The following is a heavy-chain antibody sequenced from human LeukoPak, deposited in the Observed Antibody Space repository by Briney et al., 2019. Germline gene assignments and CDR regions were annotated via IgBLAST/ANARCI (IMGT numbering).Heavy chain of an antibody. V-gene: IGHV3-53*04. D-gene: IGHD2-2*01. CDR1: GFTFSDHY. Sequence: SGGSLRLSCAASGFTFSDHYMTWVRQAPGKGLEWVSVIYSGGSTYYADSVKGRFTISRHNSKNTLYLQMNSLRAEDTAVYYCASNIPSRYWGQGTLVTVSS. J-gene: IGHJ4*02. CDR3: ASNIPSRY. CDR2: IYSGGST.